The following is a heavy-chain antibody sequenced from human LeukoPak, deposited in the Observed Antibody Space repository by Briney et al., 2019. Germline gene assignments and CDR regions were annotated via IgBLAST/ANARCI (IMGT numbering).Heavy chain of an antibody. CDR3: ARQCSSTSCYTGRLFDY. CDR2: ISAYNGNT. D-gene: IGHD2-2*02. V-gene: IGHV1-18*01. Sequence: ASVKVSCKASGYTCTSYGISWVRQAPGQGLEWMGWISAYNGNTNYAQKLQGRVTMTTDTSTSTAYMELRSLRSDDTAVYYCARQCSSTSCYTGRLFDYWGQGTLVTVSS. J-gene: IGHJ4*02. CDR1: GYTCTSYG.